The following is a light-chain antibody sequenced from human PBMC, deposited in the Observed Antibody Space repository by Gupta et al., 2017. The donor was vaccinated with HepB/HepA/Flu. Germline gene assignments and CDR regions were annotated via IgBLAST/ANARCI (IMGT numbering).Light chain of an antibody. CDR1: NNDIGGYNY. Sequence: SPLPQLASVPGLPDTSSTISCTGTNNDIGGYNYVPWYHQHPGKAPKLIIYDVTNRPSGVSDRFSGSKSGNTDSLTISVLQAEDGADYYCSSYRSSTTLEGVFGTGTKVTVL. CDR3: SSYRSSTTLEGV. V-gene: IGLV2-14*03. J-gene: IGLJ1*01. CDR2: DVT.